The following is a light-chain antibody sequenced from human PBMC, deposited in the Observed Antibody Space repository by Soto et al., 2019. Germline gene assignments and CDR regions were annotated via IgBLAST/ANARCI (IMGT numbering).Light chain of an antibody. J-gene: IGKJ5*01. V-gene: IGKV1-9*01. Sequence: QLTQSPSSLSASVGDRVTITCRASQGIFSYLAWYQQKPGKAPRLLIYGASTLQRGVPSRFSGSGEGTEFTLAISSLQPEDFATYYCQQVQSEPFTFGQGTRLEIK. CDR2: GAS. CDR3: QQVQSEPFT. CDR1: QGIFSY.